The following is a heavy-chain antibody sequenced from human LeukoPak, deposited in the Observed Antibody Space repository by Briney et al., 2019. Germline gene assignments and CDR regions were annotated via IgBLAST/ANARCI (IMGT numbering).Heavy chain of an antibody. CDR1: GLSVSLNF. D-gene: IGHD3-9*01. V-gene: IGHV3-66*02. CDR2: IYIGGST. CDR3: ASERRYDPLNGYYPLDY. J-gene: IGHJ4*01. Sequence: GGSLRLSCAASGLSVSLNFMTWVRRAPGKGLQWVAVIYIGGSTYDAESVRGRFSISRDSSTNTLYLQMNNLRTDDTAVYYCASERRYDPLNGYYPLDYWGQGTLVTVSS.